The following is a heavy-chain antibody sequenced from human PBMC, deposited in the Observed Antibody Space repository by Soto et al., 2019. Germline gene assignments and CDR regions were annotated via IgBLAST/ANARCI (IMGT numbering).Heavy chain of an antibody. V-gene: IGHV1-69*13. Sequence: SVKVSCKASGGTFSSYAISWVRQAPGQGLEWMGGIIPIFGTANYAQKFQGRVTITADESTSTAYMELSSLRSEDTAVYYCARDKDGSGSHTPLDYYYYGMDVWGQGTTVTVSS. J-gene: IGHJ6*02. CDR3: ARDKDGSGSHTPLDYYYYGMDV. CDR1: GGTFSSYA. CDR2: IIPIFGTA. D-gene: IGHD3-10*01.